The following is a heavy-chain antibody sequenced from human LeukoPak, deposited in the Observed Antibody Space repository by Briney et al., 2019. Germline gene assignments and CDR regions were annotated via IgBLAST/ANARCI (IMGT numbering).Heavy chain of an antibody. CDR2: IIPIFGTA. CDR3: ATAAYYYDSSGYWGGYYYYYYMDV. D-gene: IGHD3-22*01. CDR1: GGTFSSYA. V-gene: IGHV1-69*13. J-gene: IGHJ6*03. Sequence: ASVKVSCKASGGTFSSYAISWVRQAPGQGLEWMGGIIPIFGTANYAQKFQGRVTITADESTSTAYMELSSLRSEDTVVYYCATAAYYYDSSGYWGGYYYYYYMDVWGKGTTVTVSS.